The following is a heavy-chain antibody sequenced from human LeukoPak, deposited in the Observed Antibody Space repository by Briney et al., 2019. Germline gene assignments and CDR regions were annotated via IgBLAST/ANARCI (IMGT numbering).Heavy chain of an antibody. V-gene: IGHV3-33*06. CDR2: IWYGGSNK. J-gene: IGHJ6*02. D-gene: IGHD3-9*01. CDR1: GFTFSSYG. CDR3: AKDTPSTYDILTGYSHYYGMDV. Sequence: GRSLRLSCAASGFTFSSYGMHWVRQAPGKGLEWVAVIWYGGSNKYYADSVKGRFTISRDNSKNTLYLQMNSLRAEDTAVYYCAKDTPSTYDILTGYSHYYGMDVWGQGTTVTVSS.